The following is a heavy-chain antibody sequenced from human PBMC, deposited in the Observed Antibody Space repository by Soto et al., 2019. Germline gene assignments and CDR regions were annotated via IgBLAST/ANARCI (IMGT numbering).Heavy chain of an antibody. V-gene: IGHV3-11*01. CDR2: ISSSGSTI. Sequence: GGSLRLSCAASGFTFSDYYMSWIRQAPGKGLEWVSYISSSGSTIYYAVSVKGRFTISRDNAKNSLYLQMNSLRAADTAVYYCARDSRDIVVVPARDYYYYYMDVWGKGTTVTVSS. J-gene: IGHJ6*03. CDR1: GFTFSDYY. CDR3: ARDSRDIVVVPARDYYYYYMDV. D-gene: IGHD2-2*01.